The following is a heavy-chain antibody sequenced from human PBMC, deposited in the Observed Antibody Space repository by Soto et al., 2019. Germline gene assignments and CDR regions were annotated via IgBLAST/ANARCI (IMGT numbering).Heavy chain of an antibody. CDR1: GFTVSSNY. Sequence: EVQLVESGGGLIQPGGSLRLSCAASGFTVSSNYMSWVRQAPGKGLEWVSVIYSGGSTYYADSVKGRFTISRDNSKNTLYLQMNSLRAEDTAVYYCARAPKGLLWFGGADYYYGMDVWGQGTTVTVSS. CDR2: IYSGGST. J-gene: IGHJ6*02. D-gene: IGHD3-10*01. CDR3: ARAPKGLLWFGGADYYYGMDV. V-gene: IGHV3-53*01.